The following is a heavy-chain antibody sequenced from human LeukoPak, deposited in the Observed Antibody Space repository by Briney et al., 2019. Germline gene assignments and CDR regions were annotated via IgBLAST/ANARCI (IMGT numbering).Heavy chain of an antibody. Sequence: GGSLRLSCAASGFTFSRYWMSWVRQAPGKGLEWVANIKQDGSEKYYVDSLKGRFTISRDNAKNSLYLQMNSLSAEDTAVYYCARDNDYSYDYWGQGALVTVSS. V-gene: IGHV3-7*01. CDR1: GFTFSRYW. D-gene: IGHD4-11*01. CDR3: ARDNDYSYDY. CDR2: IKQDGSEK. J-gene: IGHJ4*02.